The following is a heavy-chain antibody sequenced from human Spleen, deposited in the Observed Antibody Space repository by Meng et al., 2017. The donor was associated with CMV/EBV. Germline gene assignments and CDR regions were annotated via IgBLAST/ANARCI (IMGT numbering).Heavy chain of an antibody. CDR3: ARGGGCSSSSCDLDY. CDR2: IYYSGST. V-gene: IGHV4-31*03. J-gene: IGHJ4*02. CDR1: GGSNRRGGYY. Sequence: QGRRQGPGPGLGKPLQALSPTRPCLGGSNRRGGYYVSWIRQHPGKGLEWIWYIYYSGSTYYNPSLKSRVTISVDTSKNQFSLKLSSVTAADTAMYYCARGGGCSSSSCDLDYWGQGVLVTVSS. D-gene: IGHD2-2*01.